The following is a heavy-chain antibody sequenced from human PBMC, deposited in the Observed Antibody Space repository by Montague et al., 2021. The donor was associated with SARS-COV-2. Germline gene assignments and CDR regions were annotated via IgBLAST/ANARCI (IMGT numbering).Heavy chain of an antibody. V-gene: IGHV4-59*11. CDR2: IYYSGGI. J-gene: IGHJ5*02. Sequence: SETLSLTCTVSGGSMSDHYWAWIRQPPGAGLEWLAYIYYSGGINSNGSLTSRVTMSVDTSKNQFSLKLTSVTAADTAVYYCARAVSVRRAVNWFDPWGQGTLVTVSS. CDR1: GGSMSDHY. D-gene: IGHD3-10*01. CDR3: ARAVSVRRAVNWFDP.